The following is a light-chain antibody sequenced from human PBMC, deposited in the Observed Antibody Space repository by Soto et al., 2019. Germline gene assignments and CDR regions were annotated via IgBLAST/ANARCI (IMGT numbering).Light chain of an antibody. CDR3: KQSYSTPYT. CDR1: QIISSF. Sequence: DIQMTQSPSSLSASVGDRVTITCRASQIISSFLNWYQQEPGKAPKLLIYGASSLQRGVPSRFSGGGSGTDFTLTIGSLQTEDFATYYCKQSYSTPYTFGQGTELEIK. V-gene: IGKV1-39*01. J-gene: IGKJ2*01. CDR2: GAS.